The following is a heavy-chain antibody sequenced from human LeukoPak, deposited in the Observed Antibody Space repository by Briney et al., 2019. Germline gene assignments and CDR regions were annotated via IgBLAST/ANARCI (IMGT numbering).Heavy chain of an antibody. CDR1: GFTFSSYA. CDR3: ASAAYSSSWYQFDY. V-gene: IGHV4-31*02. D-gene: IGHD6-13*01. J-gene: IGHJ4*02. CDR2: IYYSGST. Sequence: LRLSCAASGFTFSSYAMSWIRQHPGKGLEWIGYIYYSGSTYYNPSLKSRVTISVDTSKNQFSLKLSSVTAADTAVYYCASAAYSSSWYQFDYWGQGTLVTVSS.